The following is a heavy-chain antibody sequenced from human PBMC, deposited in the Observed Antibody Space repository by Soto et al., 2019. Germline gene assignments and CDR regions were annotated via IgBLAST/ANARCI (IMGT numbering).Heavy chain of an antibody. D-gene: IGHD4-17*01. CDR1: GYTFTSYD. CDR3: ARGIKYGAYSRWFDP. Sequence: QVQLVQSGAEVKKPGASVKVSCKASGYTFTSYDINWVRQATGQGLEYLGWMNPNSGNTAYVQKFQGRVTMTWDTSITTAYMALSSLRSEDTAVYFCARGIKYGAYSRWFDPWGQGPLVTVSS. CDR2: MNPNSGNT. V-gene: IGHV1-8*01. J-gene: IGHJ5*02.